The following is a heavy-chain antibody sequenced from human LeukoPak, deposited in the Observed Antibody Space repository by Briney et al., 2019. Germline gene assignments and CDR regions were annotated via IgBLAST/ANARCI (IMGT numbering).Heavy chain of an antibody. CDR1: GDSVSSNSAA. Sequence: SQTLSLTCAISGDSVSSNSAAWNWIRQSPSRGLEWLGRTYYRSKWYNDYTVSVKTRIIIKPDTSKNQFSLQANSVTPEDTAVYYCARGYGRGMDVWGQGTTVTVSS. CDR2: TYYRSKWYN. V-gene: IGHV6-1*01. J-gene: IGHJ6*02. CDR3: ARGYGRGMDV. D-gene: IGHD1-26*01.